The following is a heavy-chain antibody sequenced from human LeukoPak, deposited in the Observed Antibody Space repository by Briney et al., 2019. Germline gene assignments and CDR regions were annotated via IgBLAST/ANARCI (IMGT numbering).Heavy chain of an antibody. Sequence: GGSLRLSCAVSGFTFSSYWMHWVRQAPGKGLVWVSRINTDGSSTSYADSVKGRFTISRDNAKTTLDLQMNSLSAEDTAVYYSARAVPGYFFDNWGQGTLVTVSS. J-gene: IGHJ4*02. V-gene: IGHV3-74*01. CDR1: GFTFSSYW. CDR3: ARAVPGYFFDN. CDR2: INTDGSST. D-gene: IGHD3-10*01.